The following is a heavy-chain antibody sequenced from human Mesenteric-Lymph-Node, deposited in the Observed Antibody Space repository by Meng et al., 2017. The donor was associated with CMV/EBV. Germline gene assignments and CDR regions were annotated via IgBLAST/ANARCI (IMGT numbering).Heavy chain of an antibody. J-gene: IGHJ5*02. V-gene: IGHV4-59*12. CDR1: GGSISSNY. CDR3: ARETYCTTASCSGPNWYDP. D-gene: IGHD2-2*01. Sequence: ESLKISCTVSGGSISSNYWSWIRQPPGKGLEWIGYIYYSGSTKYNPSLKSRVTMSLDISKNQFSLKLRSVTAADTAVYFCARETYCTTASCSGPNWYDPWGQGILVTVSS. CDR2: IYYSGST.